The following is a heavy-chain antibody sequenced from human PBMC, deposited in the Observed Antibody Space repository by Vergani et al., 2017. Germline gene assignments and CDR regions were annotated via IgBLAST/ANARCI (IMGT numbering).Heavy chain of an antibody. V-gene: IGHV3-9*02. Sequence: EVQLEESGGGLVLPGRSLRLSCVASGFTSAGYAMHWVRQAPGKGLEWVSGISWNSNSIGYADTVKGRFTISRDNAKNSLYLQMNSLRAEDTAVYYCARDSPLDNYYDSSGHPPGGYWGQGTLVTVSS. J-gene: IGHJ4*02. D-gene: IGHD3-22*01. CDR2: ISWNSNSI. CDR1: GFTSAGYA. CDR3: ARDSPLDNYYDSSGHPPGGY.